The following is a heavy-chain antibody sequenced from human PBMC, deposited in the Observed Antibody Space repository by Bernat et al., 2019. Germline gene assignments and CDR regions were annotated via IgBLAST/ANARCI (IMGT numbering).Heavy chain of an antibody. CDR1: GYTFTSYA. Sequence: QVQLVQSGSELKKPGASVKVSCKASGYTFTSYAMNWVRQAPGQGLEWMGWLNTNTGDPTYAQGFTGRFVFSLDTSVSKTYLQISSLKAEDTAVYCGGRGGGGGGAFDLWGRGTLVTVSS. J-gene: IGHJ2*01. CDR2: LNTNTGDP. D-gene: IGHD2-15*01. CDR3: GRGGGGGGAFDL. V-gene: IGHV7-4-1*02.